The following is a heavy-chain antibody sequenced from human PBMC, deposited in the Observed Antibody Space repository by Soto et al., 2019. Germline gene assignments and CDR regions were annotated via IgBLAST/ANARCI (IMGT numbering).Heavy chain of an antibody. CDR3: XXXXXXXDFDY. CDR1: GFTFNNAW. CDR2: VISKTDGGTT. Sequence: EVQLVESGGGLVKPGGSLRLSCAASGFTFNNAWMSWVRQTPGXGXEWVGRVISKTDGGTTDYAAPVKGRFTISRXXXXXXXXXXXXXXXXXXXXXXXXXXXXXXXDFDYWGQGTLVTVSS. V-gene: IGHV3-15*01. J-gene: IGHJ4*02.